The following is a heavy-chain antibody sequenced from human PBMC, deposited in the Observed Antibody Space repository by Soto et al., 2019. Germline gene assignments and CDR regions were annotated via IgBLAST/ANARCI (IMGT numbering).Heavy chain of an antibody. J-gene: IGHJ5*02. Sequence: GASVKVSCKASGYTFTSYGISWVRQAPGQGLEWMGWISAYNGNTNYAQKLQGRVTMTTDTSTSTAYMELRSLRSDDTAVYCCARDKDDFWSGYSNDGFDPWGQGTLVTVSS. D-gene: IGHD3-3*01. CDR3: ARDKDDFWSGYSNDGFDP. CDR2: ISAYNGNT. CDR1: GYTFTSYG. V-gene: IGHV1-18*01.